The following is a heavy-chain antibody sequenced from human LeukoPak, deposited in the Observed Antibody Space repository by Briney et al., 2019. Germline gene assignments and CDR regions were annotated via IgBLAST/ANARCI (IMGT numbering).Heavy chain of an antibody. Sequence: GASVKVSCKASGYTFTGYYMHWVRQAPGQGLEWMGWINPNSGGTNYAQKLQGRVTMTRDTSISTAYMELSRLRSDDTAVYYCARDRDGYNLFDYWGQGTLVTVSS. J-gene: IGHJ4*02. V-gene: IGHV1-2*02. D-gene: IGHD5-24*01. CDR3: ARDRDGYNLFDY. CDR2: INPNSGGT. CDR1: GYTFTGYY.